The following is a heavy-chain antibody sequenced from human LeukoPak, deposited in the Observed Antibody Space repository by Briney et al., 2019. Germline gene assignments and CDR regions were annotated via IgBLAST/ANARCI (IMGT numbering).Heavy chain of an antibody. J-gene: IGHJ4*02. CDR3: ARATTIFGVVRDTIDY. Sequence: GGSLRLPCAASGFTFSSYSLDWVRQAPGKGLEWVSSISSTSSYIYYADSVKGRFTISRDNAKNSLYLQMNSLRAEDTAVYYCARATTIFGVVRDTIDYWGQGTLVTVSS. V-gene: IGHV3-21*01. CDR1: GFTFSSYS. CDR2: ISSTSSYI. D-gene: IGHD3-3*01.